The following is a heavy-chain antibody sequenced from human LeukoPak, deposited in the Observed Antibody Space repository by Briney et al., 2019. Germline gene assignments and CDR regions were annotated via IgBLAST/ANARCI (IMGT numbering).Heavy chain of an antibody. Sequence: GGSLRLSCEASGFTLSSYEMIWVRQAPGKGLEWVSVISGRGGSTSYADSVKGRFTISRDNSKNTLYLQMNSLRAEDTAVYYCAKDWGYGSGSYYPAYWGQGTPVTVPS. D-gene: IGHD3-10*01. J-gene: IGHJ4*02. CDR1: GFTLSSYE. CDR2: ISGRGGST. CDR3: AKDWGYGSGSYYPAY. V-gene: IGHV3-23*01.